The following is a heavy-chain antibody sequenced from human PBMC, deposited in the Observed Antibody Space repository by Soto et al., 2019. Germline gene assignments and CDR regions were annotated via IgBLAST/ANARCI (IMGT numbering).Heavy chain of an antibody. V-gene: IGHV1-69*01. Sequence: QVQLVQSGAEVKKPGSSVKVSCKASGGTFSSYAISWVRQAPGQGLEWMGGIIPIFGTANYAQKFQGRVTISAEESTSTAYMELSSMRSEDTAVYYCARAPSYCSGGSCYSDPDYYYGMDVWGQGTTVTVSS. CDR3: ARAPSYCSGGSCYSDPDYYYGMDV. CDR1: GGTFSSYA. D-gene: IGHD2-15*01. CDR2: IIPIFGTA. J-gene: IGHJ6*02.